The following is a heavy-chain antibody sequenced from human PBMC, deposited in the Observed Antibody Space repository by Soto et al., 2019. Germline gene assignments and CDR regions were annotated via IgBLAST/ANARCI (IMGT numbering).Heavy chain of an antibody. Sequence: SETLALSCTFSGASISSGDYYWSWIRQPPGKGLEWIGYIYYSGSTYYNPSLKSRVTISLDTSKSQFSLNLSSVTAADTAVYYCARDPFRGPKYDSYSYGMDVWGQGTTVTVSS. CDR2: IYYSGST. CDR1: GASISSGDYY. V-gene: IGHV4-30-4*01. D-gene: IGHD2-2*01. CDR3: ARDPFRGPKYDSYSYGMDV. J-gene: IGHJ6*02.